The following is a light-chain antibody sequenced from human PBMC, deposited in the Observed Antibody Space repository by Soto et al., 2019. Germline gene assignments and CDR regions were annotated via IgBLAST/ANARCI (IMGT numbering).Light chain of an antibody. Sequence: QTVVTQEPSFSVSPGGTVTLTRGLTSGSVSTGYHPSWYQQTPGQAPRTLIYSTNTRSSGVPDRFSGSILGNKAALTIAGAQADDESDYYCVLNMGGGSYVFGTGTKVPVL. CDR3: VLNMGGGSYV. CDR1: SGSVSTGYH. CDR2: STN. V-gene: IGLV8-61*01. J-gene: IGLJ1*01.